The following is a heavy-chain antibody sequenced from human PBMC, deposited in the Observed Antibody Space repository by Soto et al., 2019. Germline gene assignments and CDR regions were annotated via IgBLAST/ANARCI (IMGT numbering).Heavy chain of an antibody. J-gene: IGHJ6*03. CDR3: AMSGAGTFYYMDV. CDR1: GFTFSSYS. V-gene: IGHV3-48*01. Sequence: GGSLRLSCAASGFTFSSYSMNWVRQAPGKGLEWVSYISSSSTIYYADSVKGRFTISRDNAKNSLYLQMNSLRAEDTAVYYCAMSGAGTFYYMDVWGKGTTVTVSS. D-gene: IGHD6-19*01. CDR2: ISSSSTI.